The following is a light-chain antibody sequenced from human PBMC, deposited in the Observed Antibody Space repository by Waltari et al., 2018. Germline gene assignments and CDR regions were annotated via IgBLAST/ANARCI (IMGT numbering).Light chain of an antibody. J-gene: IGLJ1*01. CDR1: NSNIGRNS. CDR2: RDD. Sequence: QSVLTQPPSVSGTPGQTVTISCFRTNSNIGRNSVFWYQQLPGTAPKLLIYRDDQRPSGVPDRFSGSKSGTSASLAIRGLRSEDEADYYCAAWDDSLSVSYVFGSGTKVTV. V-gene: IGLV1-47*01. CDR3: AAWDDSLSVSYV.